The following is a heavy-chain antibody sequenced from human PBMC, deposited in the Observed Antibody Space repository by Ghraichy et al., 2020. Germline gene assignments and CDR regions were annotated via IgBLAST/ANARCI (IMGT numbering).Heavy chain of an antibody. CDR2: VHYTGNT. D-gene: IGHD5-18*01. Sequence: SETLSLTCTVSGGSIIGHYWSWIRQPPGKGPEWIGYVHYTGNTDYSPSIKSRATISLDTPRNHFSLTLTSVTAADTAVYYCARRGRGYSLVYYGLDVWGQGTTVTVSS. J-gene: IGHJ6*02. CDR3: ARRGRGYSLVYYGLDV. CDR1: GGSIIGHY. V-gene: IGHV4-59*08.